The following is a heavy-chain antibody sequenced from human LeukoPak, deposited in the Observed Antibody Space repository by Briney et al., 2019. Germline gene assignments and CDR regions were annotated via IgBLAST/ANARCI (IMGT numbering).Heavy chain of an antibody. V-gene: IGHV3-23*01. CDR2: ISGSGGST. D-gene: IGHD2-21*02. J-gene: IGHJ4*02. Sequence: GGSLRLSCAASGFTFTTYWMSWVRRAPGKGLEWVSAISGSGGSTYYADSVKGRFTISRDNSKNTLYLQMNSLRAEDTAVYYCAKDGIVVVTDWSYWGQGTLVTVSS. CDR1: GFTFTTYW. CDR3: AKDGIVVVTDWSY.